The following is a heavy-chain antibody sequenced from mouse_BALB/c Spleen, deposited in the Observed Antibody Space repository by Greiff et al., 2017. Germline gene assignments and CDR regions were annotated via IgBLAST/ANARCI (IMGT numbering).Heavy chain of an antibody. V-gene: IGHV5-17*02. Sequence: EVKLVESGGGLVQPGGSRKLSCAASGFTFSSFGMHWVRQAPEKGLEWVAYISSGSSTIYYADTVKGRFTISRDNPKNTLFLQMTSLRSEDTAMYYCARGDYDEGFAYWGQGTLVTVSA. CDR1: GFTFSSFG. CDR2: ISSGSSTI. D-gene: IGHD2-4*01. J-gene: IGHJ3*01. CDR3: ARGDYDEGFAY.